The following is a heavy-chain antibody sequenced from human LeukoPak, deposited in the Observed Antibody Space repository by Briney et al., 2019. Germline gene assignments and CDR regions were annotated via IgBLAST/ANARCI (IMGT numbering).Heavy chain of an antibody. CDR3: AKGRRAPLVGTITKSWIDY. Sequence: GGSLRLSCAASGFTFGDYNMRWIRQAPGKGLEWVSSISRSGSTKYYADSVKGRFTISRDNAKNSLFLQMNSLRAEDTAVYYCAKGRRAPLVGTITKSWIDYWGQGTLVTVSS. V-gene: IGHV3-11*01. D-gene: IGHD1-7*01. J-gene: IGHJ4*02. CDR1: GFTFGDYN. CDR2: ISRSGSTK.